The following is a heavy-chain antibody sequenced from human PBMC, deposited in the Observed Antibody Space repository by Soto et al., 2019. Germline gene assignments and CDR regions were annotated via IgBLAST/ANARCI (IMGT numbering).Heavy chain of an antibody. CDR1: GYTFTSYY. V-gene: IGHV1-46*03. CDR2: INPSGGST. D-gene: IGHD6-13*01. Sequence: ASVKVSCKASGYTFTSYYMHWVRQAPGQGLEWMGIINPSGGSTSYAQKFQGRVTMTRDTSTSTVYMELSSLRSEDTAVYYCARRGLSDRYSSSSSLDYWGQGTLVTVSS. CDR3: ARRGLSDRYSSSSSLDY. J-gene: IGHJ4*02.